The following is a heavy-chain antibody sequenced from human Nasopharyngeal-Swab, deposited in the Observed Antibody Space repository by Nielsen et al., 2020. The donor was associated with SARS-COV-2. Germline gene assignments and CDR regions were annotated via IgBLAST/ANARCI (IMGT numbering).Heavy chain of an antibody. CDR3: ARDVTTVTTPYFDD. J-gene: IGHJ4*02. D-gene: IGHD4-17*01. CDR2: ISAYNGNT. CDR1: DYTFINYG. Sequence: SRQAPCKAPDYTFINYGISWVRQSAGQGLEWVGWISAYNGNTNYAQKIQGRVTMTTDTYTATAYMELRSLRSDDTAVYYCARDVTTVTTPYFDDWGQGTLVTVSS. V-gene: IGHV1-18*01.